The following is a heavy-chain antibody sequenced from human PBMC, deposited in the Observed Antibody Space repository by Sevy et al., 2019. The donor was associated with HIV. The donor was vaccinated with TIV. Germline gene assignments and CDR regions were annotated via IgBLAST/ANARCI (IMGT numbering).Heavy chain of an antibody. J-gene: IGHJ4*02. CDR1: GYIFTELS. CDR2: FDPEDGET. V-gene: IGHV1-24*01. D-gene: IGHD3-22*01. Sequence: ASVKVSCKVSGYIFTELSMHWVRQAPGKGLEWMGGFDPEDGETIYAQKFQGRVTMTEDTSTDTAYMDLSSLRSGDRAVYYCATDSVLLKGRYSDSSGYYVHYWGQGTLVTVSS. CDR3: ATDSVLLKGRYSDSSGYYVHY.